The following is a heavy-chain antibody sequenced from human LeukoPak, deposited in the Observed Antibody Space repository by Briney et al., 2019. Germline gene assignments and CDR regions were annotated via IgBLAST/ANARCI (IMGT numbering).Heavy chain of an antibody. D-gene: IGHD3-10*01. J-gene: IGHJ4*02. Sequence: SETLSLTCAVYGESFSDYYWSWIWQPPGKGLEWIGYIYYSGSTNYNPSLKSRVTISVDTSKNQFSLKLSSVTAADTAVYYCARGVSGPHFDYWGQGTLVTVSS. CDR1: GESFSDYY. CDR2: IYYSGST. CDR3: ARGVSGPHFDY. V-gene: IGHV4-59*01.